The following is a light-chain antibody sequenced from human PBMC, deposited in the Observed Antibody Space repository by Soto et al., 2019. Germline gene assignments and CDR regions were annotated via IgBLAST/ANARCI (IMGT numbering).Light chain of an antibody. CDR3: HQYDSLPPT. J-gene: IGKJ5*01. Sequence: DIQMAQSQSSLSASVGDRVTITCRASQSISSYLNWYQQKPGKAPKLLIFDATNLETGVPSRFSGGGSRTHFSFTISSLQPEDFATYYCHQYDSLPPTFGQGTLLEIK. CDR1: QSISSY. CDR2: DAT. V-gene: IGKV1-33*01.